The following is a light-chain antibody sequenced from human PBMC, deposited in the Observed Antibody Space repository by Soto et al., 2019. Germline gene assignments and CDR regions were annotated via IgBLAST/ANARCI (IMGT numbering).Light chain of an antibody. CDR1: KSIHNY. V-gene: IGKV1-39*01. CDR3: QPSQEVHRT. J-gene: IGKJ3*01. Sequence: DIQMTQSPSSLSASVGDRVTITCRASKSIHNYLNWYQLKPGKAPRLLIYAASSLQSGVPSRFSGSGSGTDFTLVIGSPQPEECATYYCQPSQEVHRTFGPGTQVHFK. CDR2: AAS.